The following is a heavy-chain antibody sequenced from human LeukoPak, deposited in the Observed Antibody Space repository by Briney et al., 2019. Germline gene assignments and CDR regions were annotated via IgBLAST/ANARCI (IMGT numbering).Heavy chain of an antibody. CDR1: GFTFSSYA. J-gene: IGHJ4*02. D-gene: IGHD2-21*01. CDR2: IKQDGSEK. Sequence: GGSLRLSCAASGFTFSSYAMSWVRQAPGKGLEWVANIKQDGSEKYYVDSVKGRFTISRDNAKNSLYLQMNSLRAEDTAVYYCARDKSSGGDCYSGWGQGTLVTVSS. V-gene: IGHV3-7*01. CDR3: ARDKSSGGDCYSG.